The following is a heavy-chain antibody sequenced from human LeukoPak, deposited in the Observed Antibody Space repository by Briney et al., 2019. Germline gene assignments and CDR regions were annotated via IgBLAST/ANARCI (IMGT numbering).Heavy chain of an antibody. Sequence: SETLSLTCTVSGGSISSHYWSWIRQPPGKGLGWIGYIYYSGSTNYNPSLKSRVTISVDTSKNQFSLKLSSVTAADTAVYYCARATYCSSTSCTMGLLDYWGQGTLVTVSS. CDR3: ARATYCSSTSCTMGLLDY. V-gene: IGHV4-59*11. CDR2: IYYSGST. J-gene: IGHJ4*02. CDR1: GGSISSHY. D-gene: IGHD2-2*01.